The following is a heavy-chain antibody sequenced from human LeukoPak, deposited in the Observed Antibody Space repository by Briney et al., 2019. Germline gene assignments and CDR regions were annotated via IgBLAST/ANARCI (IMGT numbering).Heavy chain of an antibody. Sequence: HPGGSLTLSCAASGFTLSSYWMHWVRQAPGKGRVWVSRVNSDESTITDADYVKGRFTISRDNAKNTLYLKMNSQSAEDTAVYYCARGSAALGFGYWGQGTLVTVSS. D-gene: IGHD5-18*01. CDR2: VNSDESTI. CDR1: GFTLSSYW. V-gene: IGHV3-74*01. J-gene: IGHJ4*02. CDR3: ARGSAALGFGY.